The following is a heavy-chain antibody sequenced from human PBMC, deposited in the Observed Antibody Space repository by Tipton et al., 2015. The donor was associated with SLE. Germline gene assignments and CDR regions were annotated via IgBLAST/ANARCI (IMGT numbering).Heavy chain of an antibody. CDR1: GGSISSSSYY. D-gene: IGHD2-21*02. CDR2: IYYSGST. V-gene: IGHV4-39*07. CDR3: ARAESAGDDWYFDL. Sequence: TLSLTCTVSGGSISSSSYYWGWIRQPPGKGLEWIGSIYYSGSTYYNPSLKSRVTISVDTSKNQFSLKLSSVTAVDTAVYYCARAESAGDDWYFDLWGRGTLVTVSS. J-gene: IGHJ2*01.